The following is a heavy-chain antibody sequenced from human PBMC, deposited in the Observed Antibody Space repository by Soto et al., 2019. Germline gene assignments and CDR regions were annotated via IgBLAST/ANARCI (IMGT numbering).Heavy chain of an antibody. D-gene: IGHD1-1*01. CDR1: GFTFGTYG. CDR2: ISYEGSNT. J-gene: IGHJ6*02. CDR3: SRVTPGNNLYYYSGLDF. V-gene: IGHV3-30-3*01. Sequence: GGTLRLTCIASGFTFGTYGIHWVCQAPGKGLQWVALISYEGSNTYYADSVRGRFTISRDNSKNALYLQMSTLRPEDTGVYYCSRVTPGNNLYYYSGLDFWGQGTSVTVSS.